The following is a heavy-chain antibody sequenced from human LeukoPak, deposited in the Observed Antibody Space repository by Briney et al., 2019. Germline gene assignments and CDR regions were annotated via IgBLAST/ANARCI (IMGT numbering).Heavy chain of an antibody. Sequence: PGGSLRLSCAASGFTFSSYAMHWVRQAPGKGLEWVSYISSSSSTIYYADSVKGRFTISRDNAKNSLYLQMNSLRAEDTAVYYCARDGPPGYYDSSGYFSDAFDIWGQGTMVTASS. D-gene: IGHD3-22*01. CDR1: GFTFSSYA. V-gene: IGHV3-48*01. CDR2: ISSSSSTI. J-gene: IGHJ3*02. CDR3: ARDGPPGYYDSSGYFSDAFDI.